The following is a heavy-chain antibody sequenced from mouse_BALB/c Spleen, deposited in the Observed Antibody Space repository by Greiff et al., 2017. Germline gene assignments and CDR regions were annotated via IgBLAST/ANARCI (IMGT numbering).Heavy chain of an antibody. CDR3: ASQYYGYGMDY. J-gene: IGHJ4*01. CDR1: GYSITSGYY. D-gene: IGHD1-2*01. CDR2: ISYDGSN. V-gene: IGHV3-6*02. Sequence: EVQLQQSGPGLVKPSQSLSLTCSVTGYSITSGYYWNWIRQFPGNKLEWMGYISYDGSNNYNPSLKNRISITRDKSKNQFFLKLNSVTTEDTATYYCASQYYGYGMDYWGQGTSVTVSS.